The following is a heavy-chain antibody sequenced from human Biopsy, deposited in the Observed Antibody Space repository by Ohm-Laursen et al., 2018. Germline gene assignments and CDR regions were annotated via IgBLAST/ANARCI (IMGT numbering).Heavy chain of an antibody. Sequence: GTLSLTCTVSGGSLSGYSWSWIRQPAGKGLEWIGQIYTSGITNYNPSLKSRVTMSVDTSKNKFPLRVSSVTAADTAVYYCARDRDRRGWFDPWGQGTLVTVSS. CDR2: IYTSGIT. CDR1: GGSLSGYS. J-gene: IGHJ5*02. D-gene: IGHD1-14*01. CDR3: ARDRDRRGWFDP. V-gene: IGHV4-4*07.